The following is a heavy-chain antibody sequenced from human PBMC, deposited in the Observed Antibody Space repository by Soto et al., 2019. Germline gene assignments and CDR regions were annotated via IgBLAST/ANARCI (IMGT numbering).Heavy chain of an antibody. CDR3: AGGQGWRLRRAFDI. J-gene: IGHJ3*02. D-gene: IGHD6-25*01. CDR1: GYTFTSYD. CDR2: MNPNSGNT. V-gene: IGHV1-8*01. Sequence: ASVKVSCKASGYTFTSYDINWVRQATGQGLEWMGWMNPNSGNTGYAQKFQGRVTMTRNTSIRTAYMELSSLRSEDTAVYYCAGGQGWRLRRAFDIWGQGTMVTVSS.